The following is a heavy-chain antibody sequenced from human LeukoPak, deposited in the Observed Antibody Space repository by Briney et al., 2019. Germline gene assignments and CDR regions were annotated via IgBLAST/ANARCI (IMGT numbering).Heavy chain of an antibody. CDR1: GYTFTGYY. Sequence: ASVKVSCKASGYTFTGYYMHWVRQAPGQGLEWMGWINPNSGGTNYAQKFQGRVTMTRNTSISTAYMELSSLRSEDTAVYYCARAPRSSWYGDNYYYMDVWGKGTTVTISS. CDR2: INPNSGGT. CDR3: ARAPRSSWYGDNYYYMDV. D-gene: IGHD6-13*01. J-gene: IGHJ6*03. V-gene: IGHV1-2*02.